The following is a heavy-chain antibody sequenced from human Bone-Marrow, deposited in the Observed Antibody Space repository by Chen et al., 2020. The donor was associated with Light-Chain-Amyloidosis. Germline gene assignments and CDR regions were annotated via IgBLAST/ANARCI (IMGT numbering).Heavy chain of an antibody. V-gene: IGHV5-51*01. J-gene: IGHJ4*02. D-gene: IGHD5-12*01. Sequence: EVHLEQSGPEVKKPGETMKISCKGSGYTFPNYWIGWVRQMPGEGLEWMGVIYPDDSDARYSPSFEGQVTISADKSITTAYLQWRSLKASDTAMYYCARRRDGYNFDYWGQGTLVTVSS. CDR3: ARRRDGYNFDY. CDR2: IYPDDSDA. CDR1: GYTFPNYW.